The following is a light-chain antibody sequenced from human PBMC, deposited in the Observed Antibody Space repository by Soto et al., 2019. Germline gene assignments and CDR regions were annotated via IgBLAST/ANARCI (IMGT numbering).Light chain of an antibody. V-gene: IGLV2-14*01. CDR3: SSYTGSNLGV. J-gene: IGLJ1*01. CDR1: SSDVGGYNY. CDR2: EVG. Sequence: SVLTQPASVSGSPGQSITISCTGTSSDVGGYNYVSWYQQHPGKAPTLMISEVGNRPSGVSNRFSGSKSGNTASLTISGLQAEDEADYYCSSYTGSNLGVFGTGTKVTVL.